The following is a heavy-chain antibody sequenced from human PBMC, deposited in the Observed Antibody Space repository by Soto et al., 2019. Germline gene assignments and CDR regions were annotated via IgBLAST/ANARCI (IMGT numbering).Heavy chain of an antibody. CDR1: GGCQSSEDYY. D-gene: IGHD1-26*01. CDR3: ASGKGVDGSHYFDF. J-gene: IGHJ4*02. Sequence: KPSETLSRTGIVCGGCQSSEDYYWNWIRHPPGKGLEWLGYIQYSGSTYYNASLKSRVTISIDTSKSQFSLRLNSVTAADTAVYFCASGKGVDGSHYFDFWGQGTLVTVSS. V-gene: IGHV4-30-4*01. CDR2: IQYSGST.